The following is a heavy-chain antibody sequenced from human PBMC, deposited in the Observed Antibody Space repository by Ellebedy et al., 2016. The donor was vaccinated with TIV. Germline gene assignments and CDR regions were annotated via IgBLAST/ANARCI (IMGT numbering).Heavy chain of an antibody. J-gene: IGHJ4*02. CDR1: GFTFDDYA. CDR3: ARDANSGSTEA. V-gene: IGHV3-9*01. D-gene: IGHD4-11*01. Sequence: SLKISCAASGFTFDDYATHWVRQVPGKGLEWVSGISWNGGSVAYADSVKGRFIISRDNSKNTLYLQMNNLRAEDSALYYCARDANSGSTEAWGQGALVTVSS. CDR2: ISWNGGSV.